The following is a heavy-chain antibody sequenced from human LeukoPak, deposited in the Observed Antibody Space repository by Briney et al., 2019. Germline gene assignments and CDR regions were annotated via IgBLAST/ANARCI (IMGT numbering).Heavy chain of an antibody. Sequence: GGSLRLSCAASGFTFNNYAMSWVRQAPGKGLKWVSAISGSGGSTYYADSVKGRFTISRDNSKNTLYLQMNSLRAEDTAVYYCAKDPLFLGDYSYYYGMAVWGQGTTVTVSS. J-gene: IGHJ6*02. CDR1: GFTFNNYA. V-gene: IGHV3-23*01. D-gene: IGHD3-10*01. CDR2: ISGSGGST. CDR3: AKDPLFLGDYSYYYGMAV.